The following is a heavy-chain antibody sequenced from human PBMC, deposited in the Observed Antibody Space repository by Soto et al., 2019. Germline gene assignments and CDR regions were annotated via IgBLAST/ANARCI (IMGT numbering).Heavy chain of an antibody. V-gene: IGHV1-69*02. J-gene: IGHJ5*02. CDR1: GGTFSSYT. CDR3: ASSSSYDWFDP. CDR2: IIPILGIA. D-gene: IGHD6-13*01. Sequence: SVKVSCKASGGTFSSYTISWVRQAPGQGLEWMGRIIPILGIANYAQKFQGRVTITADKSTSTAYMELSSLRSEDTAVYYCASSSSYDWFDPWGQGTLVTVSS.